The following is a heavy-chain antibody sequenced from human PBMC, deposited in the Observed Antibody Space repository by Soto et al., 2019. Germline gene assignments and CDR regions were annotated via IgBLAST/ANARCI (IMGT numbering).Heavy chain of an antibody. CDR2: ISSDGRTT. CDR1: GFTLSGYW. CDR3: VRGNSGYGNFDY. V-gene: IGHV3-74*01. D-gene: IGHD5-12*01. Sequence: GGSLRLSCAASGFTLSGYWMHWVRQVPGKGLVWVSRISSDGRTTNYADSVGGRFTISRDNAKNTLYVQMNSLRAEGTAVYYCVRGNSGYGNFDYWGQGTLVTSPQ. J-gene: IGHJ4*02.